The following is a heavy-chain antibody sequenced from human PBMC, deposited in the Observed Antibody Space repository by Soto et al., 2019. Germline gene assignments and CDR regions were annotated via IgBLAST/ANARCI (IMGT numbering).Heavy chain of an antibody. CDR1: GFIFSSYG. J-gene: IGHJ4*02. CDR3: ARGYSFIWDLGY. CDR2: IWYDGSNK. V-gene: IGHV3-33*01. D-gene: IGHD6-13*01. Sequence: QVQLVESGGGVVQPGRSLRLSCAASGFIFSSYGMHWVRQAPGKGLEWVAVIWYDGSNKYYADSVKGRITISRDNSKNTLYLQMNSLRADETAVYYCARGYSFIWDLGYWGKGTLVTVSS.